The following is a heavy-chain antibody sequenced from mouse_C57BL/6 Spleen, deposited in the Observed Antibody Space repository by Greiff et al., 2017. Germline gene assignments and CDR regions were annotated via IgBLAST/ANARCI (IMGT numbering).Heavy chain of an antibody. CDR1: GYTFTSYW. CDR2: IYPGSGST. D-gene: IGHD2-5*01. CDR3: ARSNYSNYGFAY. V-gene: IGHV1-55*01. J-gene: IGHJ3*01. Sequence: VQLQQPGAELVKPGASVKMSCKASGYTFTSYWITWVKQRPGQGLEWIGDIYPGSGSTNYNEKFKSKATLTVDTSSSTAYMQLSSLTSEDSAVYYCARSNYSNYGFAYWGQGTLVTVSA.